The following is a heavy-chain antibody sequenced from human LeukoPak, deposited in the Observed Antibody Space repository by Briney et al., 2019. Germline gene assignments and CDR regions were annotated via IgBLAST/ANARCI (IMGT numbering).Heavy chain of an antibody. J-gene: IGHJ4*02. CDR1: GGSISSYY. CDR2: MHYRGNT. V-gene: IGHV4-59*01. Sequence: PSETLSLTCTVSGGSISSYYWSWIRQPPGKGLEWIGYMHYRGNTNYDPSLKSRVTISIDTPNNQFPLKLSSVTAADTAVYYCATGVHGIAAAGDYYFDYWGQGTLVTVSS. CDR3: ATGVHGIAAAGDYYFDY. D-gene: IGHD6-13*01.